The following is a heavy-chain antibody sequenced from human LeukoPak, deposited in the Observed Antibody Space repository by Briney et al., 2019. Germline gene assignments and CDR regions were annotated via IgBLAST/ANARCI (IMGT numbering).Heavy chain of an antibody. D-gene: IGHD4-23*01. CDR2: ISSGSNTI. CDR1: GFTFSTYT. CDR3: ARGFYGGKRDYFDY. Sequence: GGSLRLSCAASGFTFSTYTMNWVRQAPGKGLEWVSYISSGSNTIYYADSVKGRSTISRDNAKNSLYLQMNSLSDEDTAVYYCARGFYGGKRDYFDYWGQGTLVTVSS. V-gene: IGHV3-48*02. J-gene: IGHJ4*02.